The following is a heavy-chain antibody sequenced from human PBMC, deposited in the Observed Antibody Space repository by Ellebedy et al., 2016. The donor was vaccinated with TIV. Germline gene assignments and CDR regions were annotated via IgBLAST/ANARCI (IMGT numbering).Heavy chain of an antibody. CDR2: ISAYNGNT. Sequence: ASVKVSCKASGYTFTSYGISWVRQAPGQGLEGRGWISAYNGNTNYAQKLQGRVTMTTDTSTRTAYMELRSLRSDDTAVYYCARDAEYSSGWYPYYYYYYGMDVWGQGTTVTVSS. J-gene: IGHJ6*02. V-gene: IGHV1-18*01. CDR1: GYTFTSYG. D-gene: IGHD6-19*01. CDR3: ARDAEYSSGWYPYYYYYYGMDV.